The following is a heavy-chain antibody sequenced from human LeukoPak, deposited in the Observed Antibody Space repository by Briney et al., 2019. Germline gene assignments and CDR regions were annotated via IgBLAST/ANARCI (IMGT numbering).Heavy chain of an antibody. Sequence: PGRSLRLSCAASGFTFSSYGMHWVRQAPSKGLEGVAVISYDGSNKYYADSVKGRFTISRDNSKNTLYLQMNSLRAEDTAVYYCAKDSGSSWYSYYFDYWGQGTLVTVSS. CDR2: ISYDGSNK. V-gene: IGHV3-30*18. J-gene: IGHJ4*02. CDR3: AKDSGSSWYSYYFDY. D-gene: IGHD6-13*01. CDR1: GFTFSSYG.